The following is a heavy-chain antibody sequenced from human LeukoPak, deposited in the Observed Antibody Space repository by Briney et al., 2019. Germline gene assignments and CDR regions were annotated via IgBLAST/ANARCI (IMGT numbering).Heavy chain of an antibody. CDR3: ARRDISSGWSFDY. Sequence: SETLSLICTVSGGSISNYHWSWIRQPAGKGLDWIGQIHTSGSTNYNPPRKSRVTMSIYTTEDQVSLTIRSVTAADPAFYYCARRDISSGWSFDYWGQGTLVTVSS. D-gene: IGHD6-19*01. CDR2: IHTSGST. J-gene: IGHJ4*02. CDR1: GGSISNYH. V-gene: IGHV4-4*07.